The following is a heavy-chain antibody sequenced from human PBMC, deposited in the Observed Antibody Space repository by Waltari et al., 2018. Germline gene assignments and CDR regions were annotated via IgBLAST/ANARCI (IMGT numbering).Heavy chain of an antibody. CDR3: ARRKDYGGNLFDY. J-gene: IGHJ4*02. CDR1: GYSFTSYW. Sequence: EVQLVQSGAEVKKPGESLRIACKGSGYSFTSYWISWVRQMPGKGLEWMGKIDHSDSYTNYSPSFQGHVTISADKSISTAYLQCSSLKASDTAIYYCARRKDYGGNLFDYWGQGTLVTVSS. D-gene: IGHD4-17*01. CDR2: IDHSDSYT. V-gene: IGHV5-10-1*03.